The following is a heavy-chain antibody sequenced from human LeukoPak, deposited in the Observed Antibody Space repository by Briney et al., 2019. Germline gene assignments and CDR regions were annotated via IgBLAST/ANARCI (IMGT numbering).Heavy chain of an antibody. V-gene: IGHV3-48*03. D-gene: IGHD4-23*01. J-gene: IGHJ3*02. CDR1: GFTFSSYE. Sequence: PGGSLRLSCAASGFTFSSYEMNWVRRAPGKGLEWVSYISSSGSTIYYADSVKGRFTISRDNAKNSLYLQMNSLRAEDTAVYYCARNIRYGGKTFDIWGQGTMVTVSS. CDR2: ISSSGSTI. CDR3: ARNIRYGGKTFDI.